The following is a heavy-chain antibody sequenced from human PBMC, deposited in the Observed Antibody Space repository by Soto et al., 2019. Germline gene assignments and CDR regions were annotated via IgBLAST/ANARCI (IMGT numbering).Heavy chain of an antibody. CDR1: GGSISSGGYY. CDR3: ARDYYYDSSGYHGACGMDV. CDR2: IYYSGST. J-gene: IGHJ6*02. V-gene: IGHV4-31*03. D-gene: IGHD3-22*01. Sequence: QVQLQESGPGLVKPSQTLSLTCTVSGGSISSGGYYWSWIRQHPGKGLEWIGYIYYSGSTYYNPSLKSRVTISVDTSKNQFSLKLSSVTAADTAVYYCARDYYYDSSGYHGACGMDVWGQGTTVTVSS.